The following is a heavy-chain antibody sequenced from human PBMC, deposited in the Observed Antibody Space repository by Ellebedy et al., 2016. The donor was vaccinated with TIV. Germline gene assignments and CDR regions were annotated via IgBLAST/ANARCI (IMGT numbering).Heavy chain of an antibody. Sequence: SGPTLVXPTETLTLTCSFSGFSLSSNAVCVSWIRQTPGKALEWLTLVYWDGSKVYSPSLESRLTITEDTSKNQVVLTMTNMDPVDTATYYCAHTSGWTVDYWGQGTLVTVSS. CDR1: GFSLSSNAVC. D-gene: IGHD6-19*01. V-gene: IGHV2-5*02. J-gene: IGHJ4*02. CDR3: AHTSGWTVDY. CDR2: VYWDGSK.